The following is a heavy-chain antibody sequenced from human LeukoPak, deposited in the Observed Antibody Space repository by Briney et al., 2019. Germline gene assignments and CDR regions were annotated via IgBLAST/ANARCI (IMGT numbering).Heavy chain of an antibody. D-gene: IGHD3-22*01. CDR1: GYSISSGYY. CDR3: ARGAGRYYYDSSGES. V-gene: IGHV4-38-2*02. Sequence: PSETLSLTCTVSGYSISSGYYWGWIRQPPGKGLEWIGSIYHSGSTYYNPSLKSRVTISVDTSKNQFSLKLSSVTAADTAVYYCARGAGRYYYDSSGESWGQGTLVTVSS. J-gene: IGHJ4*02. CDR2: IYHSGST.